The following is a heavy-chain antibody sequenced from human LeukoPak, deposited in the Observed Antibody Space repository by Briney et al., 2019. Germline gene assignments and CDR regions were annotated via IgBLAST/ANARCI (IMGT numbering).Heavy chain of an antibody. V-gene: IGHV4-59*01. CDR3: ARGIDITGTTGVFDI. Sequence: PSETLSLTCTVSGGSISSYYWSWIRRPPGKGLGWIGYIYYSGSTNYNPSLKSRVTISVDTSKNQFSLKLSSVTAADTAVYYCARGIDITGTTGVFDIWGQGTVVTVSS. J-gene: IGHJ3*02. D-gene: IGHD1-7*01. CDR1: GGSISSYY. CDR2: IYYSGST.